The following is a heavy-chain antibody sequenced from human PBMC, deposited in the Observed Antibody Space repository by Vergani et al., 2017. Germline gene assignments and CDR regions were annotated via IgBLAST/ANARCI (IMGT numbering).Heavy chain of an antibody. CDR2: INPSGGST. V-gene: IGHV1-46*03. CDR3: ASSDPCRGGSCYFQPVGWRGGSRMDV. Sequence: QVQLVQSGAEVKKPGASVKVSCKASGYTFTSYYMHWVRQAPGQGLEWMGIINPSGGSTSYAQKFQGRVTMTRDTSTSTVYMELSSLRSEDTAVYYCASSDPCRGGSCYFQPVGWRGGSRMDVWGQGTTVTVSS. J-gene: IGHJ6*02. D-gene: IGHD2-15*01. CDR1: GYTFTSYY.